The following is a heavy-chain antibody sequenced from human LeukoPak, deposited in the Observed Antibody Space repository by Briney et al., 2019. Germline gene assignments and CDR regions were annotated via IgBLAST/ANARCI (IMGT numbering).Heavy chain of an antibody. V-gene: IGHV4-4*02. CDR1: GGSISSSNW. CDR3: ARRRKFWFGVNYYYYMDV. J-gene: IGHJ6*03. Sequence: PSGTLSLTCAVSGGSISSSNWWSWVRQPPGKGLEWIGEIYHSGSTNYNPSLKSRVTISVETSKHQFSLKLSSVTAADTAVYYCARRRKFWFGVNYYYYMDVWGKGTTVTISS. CDR2: IYHSGST. D-gene: IGHD3-10*01.